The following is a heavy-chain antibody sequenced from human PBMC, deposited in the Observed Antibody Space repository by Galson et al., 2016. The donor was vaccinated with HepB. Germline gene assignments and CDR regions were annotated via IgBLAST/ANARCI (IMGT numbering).Heavy chain of an antibody. CDR3: TTEGTITMIVFHYLYYYGMDI. CDR1: GFTFSNAW. J-gene: IGHJ6*02. CDR2: IKSKTDGGTT. D-gene: IGHD3-22*01. Sequence: SLRLSCAASGFTFSNAWMNWVRQAPGKGLEWVGRIKSKTDGGTTDYAAPVKGRFTISRDDSKNTLYLQMNSLKTEDTAVYYCTTEGTITMIVFHYLYYYGMDIWGQGTTVTVSS. V-gene: IGHV3-15*01.